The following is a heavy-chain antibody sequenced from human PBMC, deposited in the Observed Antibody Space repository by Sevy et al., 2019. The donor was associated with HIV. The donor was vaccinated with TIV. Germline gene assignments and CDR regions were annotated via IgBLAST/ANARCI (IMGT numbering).Heavy chain of an antibody. V-gene: IGHV3-23*01. CDR2: ISTNGRSA. CDR1: VFTFSTYA. J-gene: IGHJ6*02. D-gene: IGHD2-15*01. CDR3: AKGYCSGGSCPRDYYYYGMDV. Sequence: GGSLRLSCAASVFTFSTYAMNWVRQAPGKGLEWVSSISTNGRSAYYTDSVEGRFTISRDNSKNTLYLQMNSLRADDTAVYYCAKGYCSGGSCPRDYYYYGMDVWGQGTTVTVSS.